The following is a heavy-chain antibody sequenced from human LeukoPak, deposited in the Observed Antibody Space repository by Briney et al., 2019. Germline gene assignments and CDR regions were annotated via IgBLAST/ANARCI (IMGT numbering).Heavy chain of an antibody. CDR1: GFTFSSYA. D-gene: IGHD2-8*01. CDR3: TTDYVVYMYASGDYFDY. CDR2: ISYDGSNK. V-gene: IGHV3-30*04. J-gene: IGHJ4*02. Sequence: GGSLRLSCAASGFTFSSYAMHWVRQAPGKGLEWVAVISYDGSNKYYADSVKGRFTISRDNSKNTLFLQMNSLKTEDTAVYYCTTDYVVYMYASGDYFDYWGQGTLVPVSS.